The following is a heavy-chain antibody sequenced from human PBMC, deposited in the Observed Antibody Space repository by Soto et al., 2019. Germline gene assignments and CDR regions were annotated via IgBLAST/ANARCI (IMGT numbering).Heavy chain of an antibody. D-gene: IGHD1-26*01. CDR3: ARETSGSYPDYYGMDV. Sequence: SVKVSCKDSGGTFSSYAIRWVRQAPGQGLEWMGGIIPIFGTANYAQKFQGRVTITADESTSTAYMELSSLRSEDTAVYYCARETSGSYPDYYGMDVWGLGTTVTVSS. CDR1: GGTFSSYA. V-gene: IGHV1-69*13. CDR2: IIPIFGTA. J-gene: IGHJ6*02.